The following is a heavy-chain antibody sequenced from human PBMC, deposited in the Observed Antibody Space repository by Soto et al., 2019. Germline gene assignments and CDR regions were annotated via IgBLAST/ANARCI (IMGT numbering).Heavy chain of an antibody. D-gene: IGHD3-10*01. CDR1: GGSISSYY. J-gene: IGHJ3*02. V-gene: IGHV4-59*08. CDR2: IYYSGST. Sequence: QVQLQESGPGLVKPSETLSLTCTVSGGSISSYYWSWIRQPPGKGLEWIGYIYYSGSTNYNPSLKGRVTISVDTSKNQFSLKLSSVTAADTAVYYCARHYFGLFRGVILDDAFDMWGQGTMVTVSS. CDR3: ARHYFGLFRGVILDDAFDM.